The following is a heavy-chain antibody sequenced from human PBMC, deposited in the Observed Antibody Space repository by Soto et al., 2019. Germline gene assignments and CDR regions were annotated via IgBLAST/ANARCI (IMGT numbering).Heavy chain of an antibody. CDR2: INHSGST. CDR3: AEGGKYYDNSGYYSEYFDY. Sequence: PSETLSLTCAVYGGSVSGYYWSWIRQPPGKGLEWIGEINHSGSTKYNPSLKSRVTISVDTSKNQFSLKLTSVTAADTAVYYCAEGGKYYDNSGYYSEYFDYWGQGTPVTVSS. D-gene: IGHD3-22*01. CDR1: GGSVSGYY. J-gene: IGHJ4*02. V-gene: IGHV4-34*01.